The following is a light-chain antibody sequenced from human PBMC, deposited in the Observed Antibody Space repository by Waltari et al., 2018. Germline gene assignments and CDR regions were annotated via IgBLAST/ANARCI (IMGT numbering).Light chain of an antibody. V-gene: IGLV3-1*01. J-gene: IGLJ2*01. Sequence: SYDLTQPPSASVSPGQTASITCSADNLGDNYARWYQQKPGQSPVLVIYQDSKRPSGIPERFSGSNSGNTATLTISGTQAMDEADYYCQAWDSSTAHVVFGGGTKLTVL. CDR2: QDS. CDR1: NLGDNY. CDR3: QAWDSSTAHVV.